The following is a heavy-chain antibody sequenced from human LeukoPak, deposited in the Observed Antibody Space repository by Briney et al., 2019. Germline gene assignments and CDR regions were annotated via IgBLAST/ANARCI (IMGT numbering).Heavy chain of an antibody. CDR1: GGSTSRYY. CDR3: ARGAAWFDP. CDR2: LYYSGST. Sequence: SETMSLTCTVSGGSTSRYYGSWVRQPPGKGLEWIGYLYYSGSTNYNPSPKSRVTISVDTSRNQFSLKLSSVPAADTAVYYCARGAAWFDPWGQGTLVTVSS. V-gene: IGHV4-59*01. J-gene: IGHJ5*02.